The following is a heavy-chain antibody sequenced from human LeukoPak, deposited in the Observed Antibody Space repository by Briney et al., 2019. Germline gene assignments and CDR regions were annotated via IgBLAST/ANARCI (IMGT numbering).Heavy chain of an antibody. Sequence: GGSLRLSCAASGFTCSNYWMSWVRQAPGKGLEWVANIKQDGSEKYYVDSVKGRFTISRDNAKNSLYLEMNSLRAEDTAVYYCAKDSSGYGGVFDYWGQGTLVTVSS. V-gene: IGHV3-7*01. CDR1: GFTCSNYW. CDR2: IKQDGSEK. J-gene: IGHJ4*02. CDR3: AKDSSGYGGVFDY. D-gene: IGHD3-22*01.